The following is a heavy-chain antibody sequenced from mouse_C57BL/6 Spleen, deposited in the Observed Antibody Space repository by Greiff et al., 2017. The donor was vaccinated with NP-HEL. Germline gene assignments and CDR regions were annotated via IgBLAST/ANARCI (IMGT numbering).Heavy chain of an antibody. CDR1: GYTFTTYP. Sequence: VKLMESGAELVKPGASVKMSCKASGYTFTTYPTEWMKQNHGKSLEWIGNFHPYNDDTKYNEKFKGKATLTVEKSSSTVYLELSRLTSDDSAVYYCARGGSTTRGYFDVWGTGTTVTVSS. V-gene: IGHV1-47*01. CDR3: ARGGSTTRGYFDV. D-gene: IGHD1-1*01. J-gene: IGHJ1*03. CDR2: FHPYNDDT.